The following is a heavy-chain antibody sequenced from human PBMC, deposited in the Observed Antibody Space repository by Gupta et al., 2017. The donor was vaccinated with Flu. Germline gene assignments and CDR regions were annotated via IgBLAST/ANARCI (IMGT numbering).Heavy chain of an antibody. V-gene: IGHV1-69*01. Sequence: QVQLVQSGAEVKKRVSSVKVSCKASGGIFHRYPIGWAPQAPGQGLEWTGGILAIFCTSNYAQNFQGRLTITSDESTSTVYMALSILRSEDTAVYYCARGGTYYVSYFDYWGQGTLVIVSS. CDR2: ILAIFCTS. J-gene: IGHJ4*02. CDR1: GGIFHRYP. CDR3: ARGGTYYVSYFDY. D-gene: IGHD1-26*01.